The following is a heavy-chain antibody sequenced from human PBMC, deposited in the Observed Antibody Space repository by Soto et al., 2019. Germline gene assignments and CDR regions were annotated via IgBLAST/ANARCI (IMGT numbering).Heavy chain of an antibody. CDR2: IIPILGIA. J-gene: IGHJ5*02. V-gene: IGHV1-69*02. Sequence: QVQLVQSGAEVKKPGSSVKVSCKASGGTFSSYTISWVRQAPGQGLEWMGRIIPILGIANYAQKFQGRVTITADKSTSTDYMELSSLRSEDTAVYYCARSPTPSSKGNWFDPWGQGTLVTVSS. CDR3: ARSPTPSSKGNWFDP. D-gene: IGHD2-2*01. CDR1: GGTFSSYT.